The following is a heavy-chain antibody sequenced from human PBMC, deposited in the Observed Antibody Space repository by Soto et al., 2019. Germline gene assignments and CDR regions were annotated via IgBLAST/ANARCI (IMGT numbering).Heavy chain of an antibody. J-gene: IGHJ5*01. V-gene: IGHV3-66*01. CDR3: AGGRFDF. CDR2: INGGGNT. CDR1: GYTVSSTF. Sequence: GGSLRLSCAASGYTVSSTFMSWVRRAPGKGLDWVSVINGGGNTYYSGSVKDRFIISRDNSKNTVYLQLNSLRAEDTAVYYCAGGRFDFWGQGILVTVSS. D-gene: IGHD3-16*01.